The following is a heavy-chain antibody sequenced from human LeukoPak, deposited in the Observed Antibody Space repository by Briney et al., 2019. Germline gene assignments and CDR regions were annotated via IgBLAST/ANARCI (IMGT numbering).Heavy chain of an antibody. V-gene: IGHV3-48*03. J-gene: IGHJ5*02. D-gene: IGHD3-10*01. CDR2: ISSSGSTI. Sequence: GGYLRLSCAASGFTFSSYEMNWVRQAPGQGLEWVSYISSSGSTIYYADSVKGRFTISRDNAKNSLYLQMNSLRAEDTAVYYCAREGSGSIYNWFDPWGQGTLVTVSS. CDR3: AREGSGSIYNWFDP. CDR1: GFTFSSYE.